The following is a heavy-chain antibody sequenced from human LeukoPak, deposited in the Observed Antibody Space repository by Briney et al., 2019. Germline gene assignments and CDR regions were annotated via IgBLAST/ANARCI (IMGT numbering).Heavy chain of an antibody. CDR1: GFTVTDNY. D-gene: IGHD4-17*01. V-gene: IGHV3-53*01. CDR3: ARTNPVYGDYDY. Sequence: GGSLRLSCAVSGFTVTDNYMSWVRQAPGKGLQWVSVVYPDGRTYYADSVKGRFTISRDNSRNTLLLQLNSLRADATAVYYCARTNPVYGDYDYRGQGTLVTVSS. J-gene: IGHJ4*02. CDR2: VYPDGRT.